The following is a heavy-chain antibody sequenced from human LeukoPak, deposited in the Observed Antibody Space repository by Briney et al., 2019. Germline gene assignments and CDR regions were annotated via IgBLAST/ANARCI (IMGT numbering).Heavy chain of an antibody. V-gene: IGHV3-53*01. D-gene: IGHD3-16*02. J-gene: IGHJ6*03. CDR1: GFTVSSNY. CDR3: ARDISARGNYYMDV. CDR2: IYSGGST. Sequence: GGSLRLSCAASGFTVSSNYMSWVRQAPGKGLEWVSVIYSGGSTYYADSVKGRFTISRDNSKNTPYLQMNSLRAEDTAVYYCARDISARGNYYMDVWGKGTTVTISS.